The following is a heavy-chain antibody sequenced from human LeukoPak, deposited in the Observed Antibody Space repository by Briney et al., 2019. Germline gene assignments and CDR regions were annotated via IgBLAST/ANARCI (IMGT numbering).Heavy chain of an antibody. CDR3: ARDLGIAHTFDY. V-gene: IGHV3-20*04. CDR1: GFTFDDYG. D-gene: IGHD2/OR15-2a*01. Sequence: GGSLRLSCAASGFTFDDYGMSWVRQAPGKGLEWVSGINWNGGSTGYADSVKGRFTISRDNAKNSLYLQMNSLRAEDTAVFYCARDLGIAHTFDYWGQGTLVTVSS. CDR2: INWNGGST. J-gene: IGHJ4*02.